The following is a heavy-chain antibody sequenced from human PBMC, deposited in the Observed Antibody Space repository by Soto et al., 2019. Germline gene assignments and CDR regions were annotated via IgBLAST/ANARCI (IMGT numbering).Heavy chain of an antibody. J-gene: IGHJ4*02. V-gene: IGHV3-48*01. CDR2: INSGSTSV. D-gene: IGHD6-13*01. CDR3: ASSASADAY. Sequence: EVQLVESGGGLVQPGGSLRLSCVVSGFIFNSYSMNWVRHAPGKGLEWISYINSGSTSVFYADSVKGRFSISRDNAKNSLYLQMNSLRAEDTAVYYYASSASADAYWGQGTLVTVSS. CDR1: GFIFNSYS.